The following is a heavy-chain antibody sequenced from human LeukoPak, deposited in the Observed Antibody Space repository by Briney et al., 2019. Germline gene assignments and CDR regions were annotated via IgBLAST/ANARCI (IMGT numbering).Heavy chain of an antibody. V-gene: IGHV3-30*04. Sequence: GGSLRLSCVVSGFTFSTYIIHWVRQAPGKGLEWVAVISYDGSDKYYADSVKGRFTISRDNSKNTLYLQMNSLRAEDTAVYYCARDPARIYGYLSDWGQGTLVTVSS. J-gene: IGHJ4*02. D-gene: IGHD3-16*01. CDR3: ARDPARIYGYLSD. CDR1: GFTFSTYI. CDR2: ISYDGSDK.